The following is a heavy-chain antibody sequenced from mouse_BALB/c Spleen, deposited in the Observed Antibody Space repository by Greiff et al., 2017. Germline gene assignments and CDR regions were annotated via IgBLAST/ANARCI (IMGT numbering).Heavy chain of an antibody. CDR1: GYTFTSYW. D-gene: IGHD2-3*01. CDR2: IYPGNSDT. Sequence: EVKLQQSGTVLARPGASVKMSCKASGYTFTSYWMHWVKQRPGQGLEWIGAIYPGNSDTSYNQKFKGKAKLTAVTSTSTAYMELSSLTNEDSAVYYCTRADGYFYFDYWGQGTTLTVSS. V-gene: IGHV1-5*01. CDR3: TRADGYFYFDY. J-gene: IGHJ2*01.